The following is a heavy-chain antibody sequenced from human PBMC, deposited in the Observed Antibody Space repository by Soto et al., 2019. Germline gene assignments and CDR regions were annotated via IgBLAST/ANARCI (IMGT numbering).Heavy chain of an antibody. D-gene: IGHD3-10*01. CDR2: IYHTGTT. J-gene: IGHJ6*02. V-gene: IGHV4-30-2*01. Sequence: SETLSLTCAVSGGSITSSGYSWTWIRQPPGKGLEWIGYIYHTGTTYYNPSLKSRLTISLDRSKNHFSLKLTSVTAADTAVYFRATEPLLPRGAGGMVVWGPGTTLTVFS. CDR1: GGSITSSGYS. CDR3: ATEPLLPRGAGGMVV.